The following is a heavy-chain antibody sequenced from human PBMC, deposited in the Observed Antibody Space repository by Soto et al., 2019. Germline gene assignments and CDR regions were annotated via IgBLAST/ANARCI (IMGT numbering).Heavy chain of an antibody. V-gene: IGHV1-69*08. D-gene: IGHD5-18*01. CDR2: IIPILDIA. CDR1: GDTFSTYT. CDR3: AREGNRGYSYRHLDY. Sequence: QVQLVQSGAEVKKPGSSVKVSCKASGDTFSTYTFSWVRQAPGQGLEWMGRIIPILDIANYAQKFQGRVTITADKSTSTAYMELSRLTSEDTAVYYCAREGNRGYSYRHLDYWGQGTLVTVSS. J-gene: IGHJ4*02.